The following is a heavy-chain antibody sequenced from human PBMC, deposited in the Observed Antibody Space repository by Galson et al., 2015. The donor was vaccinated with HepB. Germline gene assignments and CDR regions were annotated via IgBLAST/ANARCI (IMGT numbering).Heavy chain of an antibody. CDR2: ISYDGSNK. CDR3: ARDLQTYGFFDY. J-gene: IGHJ4*02. D-gene: IGHD4-17*01. CDR1: GFIFRSYA. Sequence: SLRLSCAASGFIFRSYAMHWVRQAPGKGLEWVAVISYDGSNKYYADSVKGRFTISRDNSKNTLYLQMNSLRAEDTAVYYCARDLQTYGFFDYWGQGTLVTVSS. V-gene: IGHV3-30*04.